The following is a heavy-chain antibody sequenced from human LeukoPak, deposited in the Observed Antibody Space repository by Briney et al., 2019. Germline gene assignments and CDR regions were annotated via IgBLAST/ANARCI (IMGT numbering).Heavy chain of an antibody. CDR1: GFIAGYNY. D-gene: IGHD2-15*01. J-gene: IGHJ4*02. V-gene: IGHV3-53*01. Sequence: GGSLRLSCEVSGFIAGYNYMSWARQAPGKGLEWVSVIYRGDTYYADSVKGRFTISRDDSKNTVFLQMNNLRVEDTAEYFCASYYCSSGSCYFDHWGQGTLVTVSS. CDR3: ASYYCSSGSCYFDH. CDR2: IYRGDT.